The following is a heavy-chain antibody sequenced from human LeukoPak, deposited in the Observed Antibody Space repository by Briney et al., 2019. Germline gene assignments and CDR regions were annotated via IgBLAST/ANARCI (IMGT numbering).Heavy chain of an antibody. J-gene: IGHJ5*02. CDR1: GYTFTSYG. CDR3: ARGYVDIWFGEGGLSVYWFDP. V-gene: IGHV1-2*06. CDR2: INPNSGGT. D-gene: IGHD3-10*01. Sequence: ASVKVSCKASGYTFTSYGISWVRQAPGQGLEWMGRINPNSGGTNYAQKFQGRVTMTRDTSISTAYMELSRLRSDDTAVYYCARGYVDIWFGEGGLSVYWFDPWGQGTLVTVSS.